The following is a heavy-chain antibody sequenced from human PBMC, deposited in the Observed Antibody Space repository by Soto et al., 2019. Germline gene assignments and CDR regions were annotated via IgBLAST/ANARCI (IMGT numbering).Heavy chain of an antibody. CDR3: ARRERYYGSPGWFDP. J-gene: IGHJ5*01. D-gene: IGHD3-10*01. Sequence: SETLSLTCSVSGASINNFAYYWGWIRQPPGKGLEWIGTVYYNENTYYNPSLKSRVAISVDTAKNQFSLNQRSVTAADTAIYFCARRERYYGSPGWFDPWGQGTLVTVSS. CDR1: GASINNFAYY. CDR2: VYYNENT. V-gene: IGHV4-39*01.